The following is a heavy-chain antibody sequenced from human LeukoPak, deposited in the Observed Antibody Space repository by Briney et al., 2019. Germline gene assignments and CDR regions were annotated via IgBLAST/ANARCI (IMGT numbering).Heavy chain of an antibody. V-gene: IGHV3-9*01. Sequence: GGSLRLSCAASGFTFDDYAMHWVRQAPGKGLEWVSGISWNSGTIAYADSVKGRFTISRDNAKNSLYLQMNSLRAEDTALYYCAEDLQFRVGATAFDIWGQGTMVTVSS. CDR1: GFTFDDYA. J-gene: IGHJ3*02. CDR3: AEDLQFRVGATAFDI. D-gene: IGHD1-26*01. CDR2: ISWNSGTI.